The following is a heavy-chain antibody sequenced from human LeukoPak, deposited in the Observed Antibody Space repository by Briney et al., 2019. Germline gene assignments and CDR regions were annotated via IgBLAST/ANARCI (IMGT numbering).Heavy chain of an antibody. J-gene: IGHJ4*02. Sequence: SETLSLTCTVSGGSISSYYWSWIRQPPGKGLEWIGYIYYSGSTNYNPSLKSRVTISVDTSKNQFSLKLSSVTAADTAVYYCARTYYDTLSGFLSGDYLSGGYFNYWGQGTLVTVSS. CDR1: GGSISSYY. CDR2: IYYSGST. D-gene: IGHD3-9*01. CDR3: ARTYYDTLSGFLSGDYLSGGYFNY. V-gene: IGHV4-59*01.